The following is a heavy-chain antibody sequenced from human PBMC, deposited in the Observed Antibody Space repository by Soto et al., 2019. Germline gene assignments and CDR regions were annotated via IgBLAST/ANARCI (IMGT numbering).Heavy chain of an antibody. D-gene: IGHD6-13*01. CDR2: INAGNGNT. J-gene: IGHJ4*02. CDR3: ARAGPYSSSWSAHFDY. V-gene: IGHV1-3*01. Sequence: ASVKVSCKASGYTFTSYAMHWVRQAPGQRLEWMGWINAGNGNTKYSQRFQGRVTITRDTSASTAYMELSSLRSEDTAVYYCARAGPYSSSWSAHFDYWGQGTLVTVSS. CDR1: GYTFTSYA.